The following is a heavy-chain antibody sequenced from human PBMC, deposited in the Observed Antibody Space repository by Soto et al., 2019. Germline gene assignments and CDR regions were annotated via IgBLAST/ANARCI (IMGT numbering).Heavy chain of an antibody. CDR2: ISAYNVNT. V-gene: IGHV1-18*01. D-gene: IGHD2-2*01. J-gene: IGHJ4*02. CDR1: GYTFTSYG. Sequence: QVQLVQSGAEVKKPGASVKVSCKASGYTFTSYGISWVRQAPGQGLEWMGWISAYNVNTNYAQKLQGRVTMTTDTSTSTAYMELRSLRSDDTAVYYCARKNRVVVPAAHFDYWGQGTLVTVSS. CDR3: ARKNRVVVPAAHFDY.